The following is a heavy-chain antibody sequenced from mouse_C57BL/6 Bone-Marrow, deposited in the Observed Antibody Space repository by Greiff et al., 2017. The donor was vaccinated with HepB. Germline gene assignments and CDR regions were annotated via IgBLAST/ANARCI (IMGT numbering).Heavy chain of an antibody. D-gene: IGHD2-12*01. CDR3: ARRAYYNYAMDY. J-gene: IGHJ4*01. Sequence: EVMLVESGGGLVKPGGSLKLSCAASGFTFSSYAMSWVRQTPEKRLEWVATISDGGSYTYYPDNVKGRFTISRDKAKNNLYMQMSHLKSEDTAMYYCARRAYYNYAMDYWGQGTSVTVSS. V-gene: IGHV5-4*03. CDR2: ISDGGSYT. CDR1: GFTFSSYA.